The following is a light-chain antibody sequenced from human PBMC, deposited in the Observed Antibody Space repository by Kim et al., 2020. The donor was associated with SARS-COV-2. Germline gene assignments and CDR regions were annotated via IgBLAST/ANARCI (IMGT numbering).Light chain of an antibody. Sequence: DIQMTQSPSTLSASVGDRVTITCRASQTISDWFAWYQLKPGSAPKLLIYGASTLQTGVPSRFSGSGSGTEFTLTISSLQPDDFATYYCQQYSTYEYNVGQGTKLEI. CDR1: QTISDW. CDR3: QQYSTYEYN. J-gene: IGKJ2*01. CDR2: GAS. V-gene: IGKV1-5*01.